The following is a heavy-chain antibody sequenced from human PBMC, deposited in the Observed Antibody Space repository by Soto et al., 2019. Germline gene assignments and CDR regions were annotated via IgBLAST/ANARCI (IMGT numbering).Heavy chain of an antibody. CDR2: IYYSGST. Sequence: QVQLQESGPGLVKPSETLSLSCSVSGGSISSYYWSWIRQPPGKGLEWIAYIYYSGSTSYNPSLKRRVSLSLDTSQNQFSLKLSSVTAADTAVYYCARTYDGSGPNSGGYGFDIWGQGTMVTVSS. V-gene: IGHV4-59*01. D-gene: IGHD3-22*01. J-gene: IGHJ3*02. CDR1: GGSISSYY. CDR3: ARTYDGSGPNSGGYGFDI.